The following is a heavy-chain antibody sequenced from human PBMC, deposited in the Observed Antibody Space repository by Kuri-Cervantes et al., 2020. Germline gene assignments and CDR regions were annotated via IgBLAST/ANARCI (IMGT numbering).Heavy chain of an antibody. CDR1: GVSFSNHY. J-gene: IGHJ4*02. Sequence: SETLSLTCAVDGVSFSNHYWNWVRQPPGKGLEWIGSIYHSGSTYYNPSLKSRVTISVDTSKNQFSLKLSSVTAADTAVYYCARLCGGDCNQGTFDYWGQGTLVTDSS. V-gene: IGHV4-34*01. CDR3: ARLCGGDCNQGTFDY. D-gene: IGHD2-21*02. CDR2: IYHSGST.